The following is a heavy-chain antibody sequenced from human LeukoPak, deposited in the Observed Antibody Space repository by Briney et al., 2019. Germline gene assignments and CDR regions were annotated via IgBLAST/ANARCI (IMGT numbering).Heavy chain of an antibody. CDR3: AREGAAGDIQLYAFDI. J-gene: IGHJ3*02. D-gene: IGHD5-18*01. CDR1: GFTFSSYW. V-gene: IGHV3-7*01. CDR2: IKQDGSEK. Sequence: GGSLRLSCAASGFTFSSYWMSWVRQAPGKGLEWVANIKQDGSEKYYVDSVKGRFTISRDNAKNSLYLQMNSLRAEDTAVYYCAREGAAGDIQLYAFDIWGQGKMVTVSS.